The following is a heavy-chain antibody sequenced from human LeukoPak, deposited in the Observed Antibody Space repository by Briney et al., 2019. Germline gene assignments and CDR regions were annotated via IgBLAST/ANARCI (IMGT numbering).Heavy chain of an antibody. CDR1: GFTFSSYG. CDR2: ISGSGGST. D-gene: IGHD6-19*01. Sequence: PGGSLRLSCAASGFTFSSYGMSWVRQAPGKGLEWVSAISGSGGSTYYADSVKGRFTISRDNSKNTPYLQMNSLRAEDTAVYYCARKGRNSSGWYLDYWGQGTLVTVSS. J-gene: IGHJ4*02. CDR3: ARKGRNSSGWYLDY. V-gene: IGHV3-23*01.